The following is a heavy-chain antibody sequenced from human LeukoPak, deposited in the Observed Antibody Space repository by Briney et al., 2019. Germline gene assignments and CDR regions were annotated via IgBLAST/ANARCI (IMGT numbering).Heavy chain of an antibody. CDR1: GYTFTGYY. V-gene: IGHV1-2*02. Sequence: ASVKVSCKASGYTFTGYYMHWVRQAPGQGLEWMGWINPNSGGTNYAQKFQGRVTMTRDTSISTAYMELSRLRSDDTAVYYCARNYYDSSGYYGFDYWGQGTLVTVSS. CDR2: INPNSGGT. CDR3: ARNYYDSSGYYGFDY. D-gene: IGHD3-22*01. J-gene: IGHJ4*02.